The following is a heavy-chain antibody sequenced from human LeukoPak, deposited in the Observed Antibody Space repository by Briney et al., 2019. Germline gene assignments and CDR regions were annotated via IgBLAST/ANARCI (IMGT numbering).Heavy chain of an antibody. D-gene: IGHD3-9*01. V-gene: IGHV3-33*08. CDR1: GFTFSSYG. CDR2: IWYDGSNK. Sequence: GRSLRLSCAASGFTFSSYGMHWVRQAPGKGLEWMALIWYDGSNKYYADSVKGRFTISRDNPKNTLYLQMNSLRAEDTAVYYCSREYFDWSRNYYYGMDVWGQGTTVTVSS. CDR3: SREYFDWSRNYYYGMDV. J-gene: IGHJ6*02.